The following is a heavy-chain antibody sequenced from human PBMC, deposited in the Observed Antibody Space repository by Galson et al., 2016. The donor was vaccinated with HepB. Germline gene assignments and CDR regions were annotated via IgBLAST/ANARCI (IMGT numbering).Heavy chain of an antibody. D-gene: IGHD2-15*01. CDR3: ARASRGSCYGY. J-gene: IGHJ4*02. V-gene: IGHV3-74*01. CDR1: GFTFSNYW. CDR2: INGAGSST. Sequence: SLRLSCAASGFTFSNYWMHWVRQAPGKGLVWVSRINGAGSSTNDADSVKGRFTTSRDNAKNTVYLQMNSLRAEDTAVYYCARASRGSCYGYWGQGTLVTVSS.